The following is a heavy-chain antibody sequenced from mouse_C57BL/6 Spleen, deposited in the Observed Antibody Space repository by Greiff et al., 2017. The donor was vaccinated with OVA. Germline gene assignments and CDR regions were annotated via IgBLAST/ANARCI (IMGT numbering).Heavy chain of an antibody. CDR3: TRGANWDGWYFDV. CDR1: GNTFTDYE. D-gene: IGHD4-1*01. V-gene: IGHV1-15*01. Sequence: QVQLQQSGAELVRPGASVTLSCKASGNTFTDYEMHWVKQTPVHGLEWIGAIDPETGGTAYNQKFKGKAILTADKSSSTAYMELRSLTSEDSAVYYCTRGANWDGWYFDVWGTGTTVTVSS. J-gene: IGHJ1*03. CDR2: IDPETGGT.